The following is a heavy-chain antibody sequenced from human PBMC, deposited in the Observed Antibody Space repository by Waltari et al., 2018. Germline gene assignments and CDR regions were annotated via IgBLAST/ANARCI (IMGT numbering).Heavy chain of an antibody. CDR1: GGSISSSNYY. CDR2: IYYSGGA. CDR3: ARDAQWLAGVDY. Sequence: QLQLQESGPGLVKPSETLSLTCTVSGGSISSSNYYWGWVRQPPGKGLEWIGSIYYSGGAYYNPSLKSRVTISVDTSKNPFSLNLGSVTAADTAVYYCARDAQWLAGVDYWGQGTLVTVSS. J-gene: IGHJ4*02. V-gene: IGHV4-39*07. D-gene: IGHD6-19*01.